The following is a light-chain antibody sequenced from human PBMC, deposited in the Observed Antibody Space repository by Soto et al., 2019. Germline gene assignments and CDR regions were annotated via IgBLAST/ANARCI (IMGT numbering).Light chain of an antibody. CDR3: QQYMSSVT. CDR2: GVS. Sequence: EIVLTQSPGSLSWSAGERATLSCRASQSVDSTFFAWYQKKPGQAPRLLMYGVSKRATGIPDRFSGSGSGTDFTLTISRLEPEDFAVYYCQQYMSSVTFGQGTRVEIK. CDR1: QSVDSTF. V-gene: IGKV3-20*01. J-gene: IGKJ1*01.